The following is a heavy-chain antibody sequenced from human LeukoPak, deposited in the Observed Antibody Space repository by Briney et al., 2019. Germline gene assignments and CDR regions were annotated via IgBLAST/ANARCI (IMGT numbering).Heavy chain of an antibody. V-gene: IGHV4-59*01. CDR1: GGSISSYY. Sequence: SSETLSLTCTVSGGSISSYYWSWIRQPPGKGLEWIGYIYYSGSTNYNPSLKSRVTISVDTSKNQLSLKLSSVTAADTAVYYCARVDPRYYYYYMDVWGKGTTVTVSS. CDR3: ARVDPRYYYYYMDV. J-gene: IGHJ6*03. CDR2: IYYSGST.